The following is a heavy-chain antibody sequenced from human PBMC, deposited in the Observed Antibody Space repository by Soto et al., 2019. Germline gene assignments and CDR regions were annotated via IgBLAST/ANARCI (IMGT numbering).Heavy chain of an antibody. CDR3: AKTYAVDD. CDR1: GFTFSSYA. Sequence: GGSLRLSCAASGFTFSSYAMSWVRQAPGKGLEWVSGISFSGSTTYYADSVKGRFTISRDNSKNTLYLQMNSLRAEETAVYYCAKTYAVDDWGQGTLVTVSS. J-gene: IGHJ4*02. D-gene: IGHD2-2*01. CDR2: ISFSGSTT. V-gene: IGHV3-23*01.